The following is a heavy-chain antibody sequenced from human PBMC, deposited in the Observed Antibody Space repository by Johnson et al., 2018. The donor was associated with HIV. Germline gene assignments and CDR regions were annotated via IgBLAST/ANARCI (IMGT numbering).Heavy chain of an antibody. CDR1: GFTFSDYY. J-gene: IGHJ3*02. Sequence: QVPLVESRGGFVKPGASLRLSCLASGFTFSDYYMTWIRQAPGKGLEWLSYISSGGTTIYYSDSVTGRFTISRDNAKNSVYLQMSGLRVEDTAVYYCMTDILTGYYNPDGFDIWGQGTMVTVS. V-gene: IGHV3-11*04. CDR3: MTDILTGYYNPDGFDI. D-gene: IGHD3-9*01. CDR2: ISSGGTTI.